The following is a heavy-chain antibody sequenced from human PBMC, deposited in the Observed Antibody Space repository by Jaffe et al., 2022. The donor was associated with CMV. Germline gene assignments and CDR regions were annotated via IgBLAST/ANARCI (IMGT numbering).Heavy chain of an antibody. V-gene: IGHV4-34*01. CDR1: GGSFSGYY. CDR3: ARAEGYSGYDSLTYYYYYGMDV. D-gene: IGHD5-12*01. J-gene: IGHJ6*02. Sequence: QVQLQQWGAGLLKPSETLSLTCAVYGGSFSGYYWSWIRQPPGKGLEWIGEINHSGSTNYNPSLKSRVTISVDTSKNQFSLKLSSVTAADTAVYYCARAEGYSGYDSLTYYYYYGMDVWGQGTTVTVSS. CDR2: INHSGST.